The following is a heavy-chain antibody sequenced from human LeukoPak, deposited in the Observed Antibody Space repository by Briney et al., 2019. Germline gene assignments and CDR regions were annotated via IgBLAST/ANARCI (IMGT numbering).Heavy chain of an antibody. CDR2: IYHSGST. V-gene: IGHV4-4*02. CDR1: GDSISSTNW. Sequence: SETLSLTCTVSGDSISSTNWWSWVRQPPGKGLEWIGEIYHSGSTNYNPSLKSRVTISVDKSKNQFSLKLRSVTAADTAVYYCARDHVSEMATSRMGSGYYFDYWGQGTLVTVSS. CDR3: ARDHVSEMATSRMGSGYYFDY. J-gene: IGHJ4*02. D-gene: IGHD5-24*01.